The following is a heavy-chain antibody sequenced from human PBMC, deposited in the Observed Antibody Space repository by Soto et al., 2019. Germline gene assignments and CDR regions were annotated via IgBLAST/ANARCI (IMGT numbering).Heavy chain of an antibody. CDR1: RFTFGSYT. Sequence: EAQLVESGGGLVKPGGSLRLSCAASRFTFGSYTMNWVRQAPGKGLEWVSSISSSSTYIYYADSVKGPFTISRDNAENSLYLQMNSLRAEDTAVYYCVREGGTIYYYYGLDVWGQGTTVTVSS. V-gene: IGHV3-21*01. CDR3: VREGGTIYYYYGLDV. J-gene: IGHJ6*02. D-gene: IGHD1-1*01. CDR2: ISSSSTYI.